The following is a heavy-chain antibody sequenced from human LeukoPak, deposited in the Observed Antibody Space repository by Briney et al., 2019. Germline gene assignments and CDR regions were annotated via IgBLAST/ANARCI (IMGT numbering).Heavy chain of an antibody. CDR1: GFTFSSYA. CDR2: ISGSGGST. Sequence: LPGGSLRLSWAASGFTFSSYAMSWVRQAPGKGLEWVAAISGSGGSTYYADSVKGRFTISRDNSKNTLYLQMNSLRAEDTAVYYCAKAHWSGYFPNWFDPWGQGTLVTVSS. V-gene: IGHV3-23*01. D-gene: IGHD3-3*01. CDR3: AKAHWSGYFPNWFDP. J-gene: IGHJ5*02.